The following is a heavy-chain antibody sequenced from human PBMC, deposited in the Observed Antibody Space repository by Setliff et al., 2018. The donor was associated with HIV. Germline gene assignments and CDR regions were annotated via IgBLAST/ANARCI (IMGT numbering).Heavy chain of an antibody. CDR3: ASIELAAMVPVDY. J-gene: IGHJ4*02. Sequence: GGSLRLSCTASGFTFSSYAMSWVRQAPGKGLEWVSGITGSGDNTYYADNVEGRFIISRDNSQNTLYLQMNSLRAEDTAVYYCASIELAAMVPVDYWGQGTLVTVSS. CDR1: GFTFSSYA. CDR2: ITGSGDNT. V-gene: IGHV3-23*01. D-gene: IGHD5-18*01.